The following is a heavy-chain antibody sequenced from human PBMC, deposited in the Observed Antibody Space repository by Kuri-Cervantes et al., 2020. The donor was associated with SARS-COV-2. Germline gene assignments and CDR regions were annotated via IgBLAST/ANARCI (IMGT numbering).Heavy chain of an antibody. D-gene: IGHD3-3*01. CDR2: ISSSSSTI. V-gene: IGHV3-48*01. CDR3: AKDKSPYYDFWSGYSYDFDY. Sequence: GESLKISCAASGFTFSSYSMNWVRQPPGKGLEWVSYISSSSSTIYYADFVKGRFTISSDNSKHTLYLQMNSLRAEDTAVYYCAKDKSPYYDFWSGYSYDFDYWGQGTLVTVSS. CDR1: GFTFSSYS. J-gene: IGHJ4*02.